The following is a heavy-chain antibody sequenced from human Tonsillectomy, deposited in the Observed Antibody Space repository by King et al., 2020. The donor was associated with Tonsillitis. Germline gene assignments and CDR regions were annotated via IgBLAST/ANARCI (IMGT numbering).Heavy chain of an antibody. D-gene: IGHD1-26*01. CDR2: ISWNSGGI. V-gene: IGHV3-9*01. Sequence: VQLVESGGGLVQPGRSLRLSCAASGFTFDDYAKHWVRQAPGKGLQWVTGISWNSGGIRYADSVKGRFTISRDKAKNSLYLQMNSLRAEDTAVYYCARDINPSIMGGPTRYFHSWGQGTLVSVSS. CDR3: ARDINPSIMGGPTRYFHS. J-gene: IGHJ4*02. CDR1: GFTFDDYA.